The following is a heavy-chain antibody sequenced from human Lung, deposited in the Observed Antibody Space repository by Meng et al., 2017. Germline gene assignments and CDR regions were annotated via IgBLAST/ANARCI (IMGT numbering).Heavy chain of an antibody. CDR3: ARGQKGYFDL. CDR2: IYNSGST. V-gene: IGHV4-30-4*01. CDR1: GGSISSSKYY. Sequence: VQLQEAGPGLVQHSHTPSLPCTASGGSISSSKYYWSWIRQPPGKGLEWSGHIYNSGSTYYNPSLKSRITISVDTSKNQFSLKLSSVTAADTAVYYCARGQKGYFDLWGRGTLVTVSS. J-gene: IGHJ2*01.